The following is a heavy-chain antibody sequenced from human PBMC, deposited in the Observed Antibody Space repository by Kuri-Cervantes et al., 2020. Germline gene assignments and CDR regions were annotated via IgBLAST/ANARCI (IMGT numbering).Heavy chain of an antibody. CDR2: ISSSSSYI. CDR1: GFTFSSYS. J-gene: IGHJ4*02. CDR3: AKDSNFLPSASGSYFDC. V-gene: IGHV3-21*04. Sequence: GESLKISCAASGFTFSSYSMNWVRQALGKGLEWVSSISSSSSYIYYADSVKGRFTISRDNAKNSLYLQMNSLRAEDTALYYCAKDSNFLPSASGSYFDCWGQGTLVTVSS. D-gene: IGHD3-10*01.